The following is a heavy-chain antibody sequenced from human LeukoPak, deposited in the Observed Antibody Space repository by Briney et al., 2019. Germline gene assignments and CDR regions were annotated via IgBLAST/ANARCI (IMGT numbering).Heavy chain of an antibody. J-gene: IGHJ5*02. D-gene: IGHD2-2*01. CDR3: ARDMGIFCSSTSCRLNWFDP. CDR2: ISAYNGNT. Sequence: ASVKVSCKASGYTFTSYGISWVRQAPGQGLEWMGWISAYNGNTNYAQKLQGRVTMTTDTSTSTAYMELRSLRSDDTAVYYCARDMGIFCSSTSCRLNWFDPWGQGTLVTVSS. V-gene: IGHV1-18*01. CDR1: GYTFTSYG.